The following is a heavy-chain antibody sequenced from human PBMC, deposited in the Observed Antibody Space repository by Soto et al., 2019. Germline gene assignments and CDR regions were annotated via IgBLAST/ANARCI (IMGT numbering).Heavy chain of an antibody. Sequence: GGSLRLSCAASGFTFTSYAMGWVRQAPGKGLEWVSGINRSGGSTYYADSVKGRFTISRDNSKNTLYLQMNSLRAEDTAVYYCVKDRDSSPFLNSKTNWFDPWGQGTLVTVSS. CDR1: GFTFTSYA. V-gene: IGHV3-23*01. CDR2: INRSGGST. CDR3: VKDRDSSPFLNSKTNWFDP. D-gene: IGHD6-6*01. J-gene: IGHJ5*02.